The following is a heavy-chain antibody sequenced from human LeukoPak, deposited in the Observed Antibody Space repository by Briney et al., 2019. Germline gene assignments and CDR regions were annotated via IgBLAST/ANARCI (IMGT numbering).Heavy chain of an antibody. CDR2: ISYDGSNK. CDR1: GFTFSSYG. Sequence: RGSLRLSCAAPGFTFSSYGMHWVRQAPGKGLEWVAVISYDGSNKYYADSVKGRFTISRDNSKSTLDLQMNSLRAEDTALYYCAEAHCGSSSCSRVDYWGQGTLVTVSS. V-gene: IGHV3-30*18. J-gene: IGHJ4*02. CDR3: AEAHCGSSSCSRVDY. D-gene: IGHD2-2*01.